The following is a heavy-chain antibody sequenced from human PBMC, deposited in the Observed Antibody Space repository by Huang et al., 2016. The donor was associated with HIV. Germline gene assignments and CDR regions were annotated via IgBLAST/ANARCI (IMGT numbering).Heavy chain of an antibody. J-gene: IGHJ3*02. Sequence: QLQLVQSGAEVKKPGASVKVSCKVSGYTLTELSIHWVRQAPGKGLEWMGGFAPEQGETIYAQNFQGRVTMTEDTSTDTAYMELHSLRPEDTAVYYCAAGYDTYYDIWGQGTMVIASS. D-gene: IGHD2-21*01. CDR2: FAPEQGET. V-gene: IGHV1-24*01. CDR1: GYTLTELS. CDR3: AAGYDTYYDI.